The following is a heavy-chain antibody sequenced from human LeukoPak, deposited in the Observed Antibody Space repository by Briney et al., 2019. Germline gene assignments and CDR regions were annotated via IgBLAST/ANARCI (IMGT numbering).Heavy chain of an antibody. CDR3: ATGPARGYSYGCLAY. J-gene: IGHJ4*02. D-gene: IGHD5-18*01. CDR1: GYTFTGYY. CDR2: INPNSGGT. Sequence: ASVKVSCKASGYTFTGYYMHWVRQAPGQGLEWMGRINPNSGGTNYAQKFQGRVTMTRDTSISTAYMELSRLRSDDTAVYYCATGPARGYSYGCLAYWGQGTLVTVSS. V-gene: IGHV1-2*06.